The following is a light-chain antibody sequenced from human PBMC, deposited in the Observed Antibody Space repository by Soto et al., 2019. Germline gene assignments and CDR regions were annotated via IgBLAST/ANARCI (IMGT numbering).Light chain of an antibody. J-gene: IGKJ3*01. CDR1: QGMSNH. CDR3: QKGDSDSPFT. CDR2: DAS. V-gene: IGKV1-27*01. Sequence: DIPMTQSPSSLSSPVGDIVTITCRARQGMSNHLAWDQPKPGRVPKLLIYDASTFQSGVPSRFSGSGSGTDWTLNISSLPPDDVAADCCQKGDSDSPFTCGPGPKV.